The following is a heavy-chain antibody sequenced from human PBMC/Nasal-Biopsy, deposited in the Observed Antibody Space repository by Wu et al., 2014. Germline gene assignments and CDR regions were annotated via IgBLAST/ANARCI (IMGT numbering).Heavy chain of an antibody. CDR2: FCTSGST. J-gene: IGHJ4*02. D-gene: IGHD6-19*01. CDR1: GGSISSGNYC. CDR3: ARGPGYSGGWYFDY. Sequence: TLSLTCTVSGGSISSGNYCWSWIRQPAGKGLEWIGRFCTSGSTNYNPSLKSRVNMSIDTSQNQFSLRLNSVTAADTAVYYCARGPGYSGGWYFDYWGQGKLVTVSS. V-gene: IGHV4-61*02.